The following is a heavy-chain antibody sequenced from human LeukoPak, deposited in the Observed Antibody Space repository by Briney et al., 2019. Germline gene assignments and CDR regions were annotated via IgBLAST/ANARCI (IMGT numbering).Heavy chain of an antibody. CDR3: ARDDRYYYGSGSNSFDY. V-gene: IGHV3-33*05. D-gene: IGHD3-10*01. J-gene: IGHJ4*02. Sequence: GGSLRLSCAASGFTFSSYGMHWVRQAPGKGLEWVAVISYDGSNKYYADSVKGRFTISRDNSKNTLYLQMNSLRAEDTAVYYCARDDRYYYGSGSNSFDYWGQGTLVTVSS. CDR1: GFTFSSYG. CDR2: ISYDGSNK.